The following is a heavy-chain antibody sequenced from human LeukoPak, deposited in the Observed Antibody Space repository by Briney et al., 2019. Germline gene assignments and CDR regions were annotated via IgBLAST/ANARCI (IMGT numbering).Heavy chain of an antibody. J-gene: IGHJ6*02. D-gene: IGHD5-12*01. CDR1: GYSFTSYW. Sequence: PGESLKISCKGSGYSFTSYWIGWVRQMPGKGLEWMGIIYPGDSDTRYSPSFQGQVTISADKSISTAYLQWSSLKASDTAMYYCARHRGHIVPYYYYGMDVWGQGTTVTVSS. CDR2: IYPGDSDT. V-gene: IGHV5-51*01. CDR3: ARHRGHIVPYYYYGMDV.